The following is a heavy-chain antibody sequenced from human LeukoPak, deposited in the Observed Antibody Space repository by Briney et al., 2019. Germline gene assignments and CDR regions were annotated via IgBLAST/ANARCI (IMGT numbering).Heavy chain of an antibody. CDR2: IIPIFGTA. CDR1: GGTFSSYA. CDR3: ARHRSYYFDY. D-gene: IGHD1-26*01. Sequence: GASVTVSCKASGGTFSSYAISWVRQAPGQGLEWMGGIIPIFGTANYAQKFQGRVTITADESTSTAYMELSSLRSEDTAVYYCARHRSYYFDYWGQGTLVTVSS. J-gene: IGHJ4*02. V-gene: IGHV1-69*13.